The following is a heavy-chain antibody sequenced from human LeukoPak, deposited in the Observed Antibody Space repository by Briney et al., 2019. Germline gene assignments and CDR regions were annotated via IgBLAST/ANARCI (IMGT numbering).Heavy chain of an antibody. V-gene: IGHV4-59*01. CDR3: ARAPDQYSYGYIDY. CDR2: IYYSGST. J-gene: IGHJ4*02. D-gene: IGHD5-18*01. Sequence: SETLSLTCTVSGGSISGYYWSWIRQPPGKGLEWIGYIYYSGSTNYNPSLKSRVTISVDTSRNQFSLKLSSVTAADTAVYYCARAPDQYSYGYIDYWGQGTLVTVSS. CDR1: GGSISGYY.